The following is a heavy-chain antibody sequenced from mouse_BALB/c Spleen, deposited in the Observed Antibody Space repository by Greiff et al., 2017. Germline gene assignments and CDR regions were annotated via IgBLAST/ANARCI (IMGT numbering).Heavy chain of an antibody. CDR3: AREGYRYDYAMDY. D-gene: IGHD2-14*01. Sequence: EVQLVESGGGLVKPGGSLKLSCAASGFTFSSYAMSWVRQTPEKRLEWVASISSGGSTYYPDSVKGRFTISRDNARNILYLQMSSLRSEDTAMYYCAREGYRYDYAMDYWGQGTSVTVSS. V-gene: IGHV5-6-5*01. J-gene: IGHJ4*01. CDR2: ISSGGST. CDR1: GFTFSSYA.